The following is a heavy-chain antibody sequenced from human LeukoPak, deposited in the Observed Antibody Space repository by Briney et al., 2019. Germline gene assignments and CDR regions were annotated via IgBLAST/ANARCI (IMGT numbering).Heavy chain of an antibody. V-gene: IGHV3-48*03. Sequence: PGGSLRLSCAASGFTFSSYEMNWVRQAPGKGLEWVSYISSSGNTIYYADSVKGRFTISRDNAKNSLYLQMDSLRAEDTAVYYCARVRGIAVAGIGWANHDAFDIWGQGTMVTVSS. CDR3: ARVRGIAVAGIGWANHDAFDI. J-gene: IGHJ3*02. CDR1: GFTFSSYE. CDR2: ISSSGNTI. D-gene: IGHD6-19*01.